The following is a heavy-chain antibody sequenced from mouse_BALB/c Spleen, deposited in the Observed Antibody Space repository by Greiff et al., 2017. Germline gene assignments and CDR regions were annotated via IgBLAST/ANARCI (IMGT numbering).Heavy chain of an antibody. J-gene: IGHJ4*01. V-gene: IGHV5-17*02. CDR1: GFTFSSFG. D-gene: IGHD2-4*01. CDR2: ISSGSSTI. CDR3: ARGDYDVMDY. Sequence: DVMLVESGGGLVQPGGSRKLSCAASGFTFSSFGMHWVRQAPEKGLEWVAYISSGSSTIYYADTVKGRFTISRDNPKNTLFLQMTSLRSEDTAMYYCARGDYDVMDYWGQGTSVTVSS.